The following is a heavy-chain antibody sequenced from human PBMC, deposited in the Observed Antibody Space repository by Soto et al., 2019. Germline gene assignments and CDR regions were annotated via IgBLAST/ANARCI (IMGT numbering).Heavy chain of an antibody. CDR1: GFTFSSND. CDR2: IYSSGST. V-gene: IGHV3-53*01. Sequence: EVQLVESGGGLIQPGGSLRLSCAASGFTFSSNDMNWVRQAPGKGLERVSLIYSSGSTSYADSVKGRFTISRDNSKNTLYLQMSSLRAEDTAVYYCAARPLLPGAPWGQGTMVTGSS. J-gene: IGHJ3*01. D-gene: IGHD2-15*01. CDR3: AARPLLPGAP.